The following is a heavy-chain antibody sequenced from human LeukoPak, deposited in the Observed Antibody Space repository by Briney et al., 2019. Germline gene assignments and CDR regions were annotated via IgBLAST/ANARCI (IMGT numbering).Heavy chain of an antibody. D-gene: IGHD3-10*01. CDR3: ARADVVRARGAYYFDY. V-gene: IGHV1-69*13. J-gene: IGHJ4*02. CDR1: GYTFTGYY. Sequence: ASVKVSCKASGYTFTGYYMHWVRQAPGQGLEWMGGIIPIFGTANYAQKFQGRVTITADESTSTAYMELSSLRSEDTAVYYCARADVVRARGAYYFDYWGQGTLVTVSS. CDR2: IIPIFGTA.